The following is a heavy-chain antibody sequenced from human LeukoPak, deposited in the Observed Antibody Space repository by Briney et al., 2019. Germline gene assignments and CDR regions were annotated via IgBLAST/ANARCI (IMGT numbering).Heavy chain of an antibody. CDR2: ISYDGSNK. CDR3: AYQWIYCSGGSCYSEAFDY. D-gene: IGHD2-15*01. V-gene: IGHV3-30*01. CDR1: GFTFSSYA. Sequence: PGRSLRLSCAASGFTFSSYAMHWVRQAPGKGLEWVAVISYDGSNKYYADSVRGRFTISRDNSKNTLYLQMNSLRADDTAVYYCAYQWIYCSGGSCYSEAFDYWGQGTLVTVSS. J-gene: IGHJ4*02.